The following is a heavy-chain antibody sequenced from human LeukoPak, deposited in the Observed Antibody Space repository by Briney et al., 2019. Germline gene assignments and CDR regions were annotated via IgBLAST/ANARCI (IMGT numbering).Heavy chain of an antibody. CDR1: GGSISTYY. Sequence: PSETLSLTCTVSGGSISTYYWTWIRQPAGKGLEWIGRMNTGGTTNYNPSLKSRVTMSVDTSKTQFSLKLSSVTAADTAVYYCARDGTSGSGINYYYGVDVWGPGTTVTVSS. CDR2: MNTGGTT. CDR3: ARDGTSGSGINYYYGVDV. D-gene: IGHD3-10*01. V-gene: IGHV4-4*07. J-gene: IGHJ6*02.